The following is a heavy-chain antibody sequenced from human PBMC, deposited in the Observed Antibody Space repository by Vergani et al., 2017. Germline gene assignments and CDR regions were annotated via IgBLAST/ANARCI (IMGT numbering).Heavy chain of an antibody. D-gene: IGHD3-10*01. CDR1: GFSFSSHA. CDR3: AKAGSCTSGDLQNNFCMDV. Sequence: QVQLAESGGGRVQPGRSLRLYCAASGFSFSSHAIHWVRQAPGKGLEWVAVISNDGSKKYYADSVKGRFTISRDNSKNTLDLQMNSLRTQDTAVYYCAKAGSCTSGDLQNNFCMDVWGKGTTVTVS. CDR2: ISNDGSKK. V-gene: IGHV3-30*18. J-gene: IGHJ6*03.